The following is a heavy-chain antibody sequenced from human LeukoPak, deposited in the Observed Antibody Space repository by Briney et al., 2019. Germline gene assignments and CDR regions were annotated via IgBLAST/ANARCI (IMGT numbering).Heavy chain of an antibody. CDR3: ARNGPVAGHYFDY. V-gene: IGHV3-21*01. D-gene: IGHD2-15*01. J-gene: IGHJ4*02. CDR1: GXTFSSYN. CDR2: ISSSGSYI. Sequence: GGSLRLSCAASGXTFSSYNMNWVRQAPGKGLEWVSLISSSGSYIYSADSVRGRFTISRDNAKNSLYLQMNSLRAEDTAVYYCARNGPVAGHYFDYWGQGTLVTVSS.